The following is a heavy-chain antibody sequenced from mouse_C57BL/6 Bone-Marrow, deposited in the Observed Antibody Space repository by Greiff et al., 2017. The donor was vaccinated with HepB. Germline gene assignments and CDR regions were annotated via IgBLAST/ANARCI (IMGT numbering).Heavy chain of an antibody. V-gene: IGHV1-59*01. CDR1: GYTFTSYW. D-gene: IGHD2-5*01. CDR3: ARSRYSNYDY. CDR2: IDPSDSYT. J-gene: IGHJ2*01. Sequence: QVQLQQSGAELVRPGTSVKLSCKASGYTFTSYWMHWVKQRPGQGLEWIGVIDPSDSYTNYNQKFKGKATLTVDTSSSTAYMQLSSLTSEDSAVYYCARSRYSNYDYWGQGTTLTVSS.